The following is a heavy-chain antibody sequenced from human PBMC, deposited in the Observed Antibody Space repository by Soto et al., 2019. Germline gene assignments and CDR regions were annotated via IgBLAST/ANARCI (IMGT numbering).Heavy chain of an antibody. D-gene: IGHD6-19*01. J-gene: IGHJ1*01. CDR2: ISGSGDST. V-gene: IGHV3-23*01. CDR3: AKGGPGIAVAGTGYFQH. Sequence: EVQLLESGGGLVQPGGSLRLSCAASGFTFSSYAMSWVRQAPGKGLEWVSGISGSGDSTYYADSVKGRFTISRDNSKNTLYLQMNSLRAGDTAVYYCAKGGPGIAVAGTGYFQHWGQGTLVTVSS. CDR1: GFTFSSYA.